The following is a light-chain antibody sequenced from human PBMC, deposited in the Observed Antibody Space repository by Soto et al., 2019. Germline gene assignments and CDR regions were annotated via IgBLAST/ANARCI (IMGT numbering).Light chain of an antibody. CDR2: SSY. V-gene: IGLV1-44*01. Sequence: QSVLTQPPSVSGTPGQRVTISCSGSSSNIGSNTVTWYQQFPGTAPRLLIYSSYQRPSGVPDRFSGSQSGTSASLAISGLQSDDEADYYCAAWDDSLKAIFGGGTQLTVL. CDR1: SSNIGSNT. J-gene: IGLJ7*01. CDR3: AAWDDSLKAI.